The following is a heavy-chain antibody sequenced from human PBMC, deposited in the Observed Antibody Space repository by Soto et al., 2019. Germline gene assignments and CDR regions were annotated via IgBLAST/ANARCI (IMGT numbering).Heavy chain of an antibody. CDR3: ARGGGWYVWFDP. D-gene: IGHD6-19*01. V-gene: IGHV1-3*05. CDR2: INAGNGNT. Sequence: QVQLVQSGAEEKKPGASVKVSCKASGYPFTSYAMHWVRQAPGQRLEGMGWINAGNGNTKYSQKFRGRVTITRDKSASTANMKLSSLRSEDTAVYYCARGGGWYVWFDPGGQGTLVTVSS. J-gene: IGHJ5*02. CDR1: GYPFTSYA.